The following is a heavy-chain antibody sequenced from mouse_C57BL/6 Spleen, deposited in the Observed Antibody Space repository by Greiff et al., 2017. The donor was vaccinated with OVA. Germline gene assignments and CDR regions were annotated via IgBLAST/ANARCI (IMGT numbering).Heavy chain of an antibody. Sequence: EVQLQESGPELVKPGASVKMSCKASGYTFTDYNMHWVKQSHGKSLEWIGYINPNNGGTSYNQKFKGKATLTVNKSSSTAYMELRSLTSEDSAVYYCAREGAWGYGNQFAYWGQGTLVTVSA. V-gene: IGHV1-22*01. CDR3: AREGAWGYGNQFAY. CDR2: INPNNGGT. J-gene: IGHJ3*01. CDR1: GYTFTDYN. D-gene: IGHD2-1*01.